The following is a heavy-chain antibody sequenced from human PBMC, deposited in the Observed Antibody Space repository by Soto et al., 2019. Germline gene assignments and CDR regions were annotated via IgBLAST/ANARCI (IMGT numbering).Heavy chain of an antibody. Sequence: SVKVSCKASGGTFSSYTISWVRQAPGQGLEWMGIIIPILGITTIAQKFQGRVTMTRDTSTSTVFMDLSSLRSEDTAVYYCARTQCTTTSCLYMDVWGKGTTVTVSS. J-gene: IGHJ6*03. D-gene: IGHD2-2*01. CDR3: ARTQCTTTSCLYMDV. V-gene: IGHV1-69*02. CDR2: IIPILGIT. CDR1: GGTFSSYT.